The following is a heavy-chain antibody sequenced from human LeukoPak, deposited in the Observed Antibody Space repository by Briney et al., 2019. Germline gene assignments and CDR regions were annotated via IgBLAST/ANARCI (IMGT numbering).Heavy chain of an antibody. Sequence: GGSLRLSCAASGFTFSSYWMHWVRQAPGKGLVWVSRINSDGSSTSYADSVKGRFTISRDNAKNTLYLQMNSLRAEDTAVYYCARGYSSGWYPTDFDPWGQGTLVTVSS. V-gene: IGHV3-74*01. CDR1: GFTFSSYW. J-gene: IGHJ5*02. CDR2: INSDGSST. CDR3: ARGYSSGWYPTDFDP. D-gene: IGHD6-19*01.